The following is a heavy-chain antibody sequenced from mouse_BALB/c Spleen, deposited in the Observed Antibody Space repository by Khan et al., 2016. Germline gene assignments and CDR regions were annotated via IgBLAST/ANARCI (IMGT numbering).Heavy chain of an antibody. D-gene: IGHD2-2*01. Sequence: QLQHYGAELVKPGASVKLSRKASGYTFTEYIIHWVTPRSGQGLEWIGWFFPGSGSIKYNEKFKDKATLTADQSSTTVYMHLSRLTSDDSAGYFCARRAYGFYYAMDYWGQGTSVTVSS. V-gene: IGHV1-62-2*01. J-gene: IGHJ4*01. CDR1: GYTFTEYI. CDR2: FFPGSGSI. CDR3: ARRAYGFYYAMDY.